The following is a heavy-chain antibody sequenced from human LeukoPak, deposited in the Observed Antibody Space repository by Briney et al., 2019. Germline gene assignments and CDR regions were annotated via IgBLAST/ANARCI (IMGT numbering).Heavy chain of an antibody. V-gene: IGHV1-69*13. CDR2: IIPIFGTA. CDR3: ARDSSPYYYDSSGHAFDI. CDR1: GGTFSSYA. Sequence: SVKVSCKASGGTFSSYAISWVRQAPGQGLEWMGGIIPIFGTANYAQKFQGRVTITADESTSTAYMELSSLRSEDTAVYYCARDSSPYYYDSSGHAFDIWGQGTMVTVSS. J-gene: IGHJ3*02. D-gene: IGHD3-22*01.